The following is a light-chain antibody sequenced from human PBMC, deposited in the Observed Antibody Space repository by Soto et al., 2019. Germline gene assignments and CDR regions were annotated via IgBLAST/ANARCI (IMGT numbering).Light chain of an antibody. Sequence: EIVLTQSPGTLSLSPGERATLSCRASQSVSSSYLAWYQQKPGQAPSLLIYGASSRATGIPDRFSGSGSGTDFTLTISRLDPEDFAVYYCQQYGSSPYTFGQGTQREIK. J-gene: IGKJ2*01. CDR2: GAS. CDR3: QQYGSSPYT. CDR1: QSVSSSY. V-gene: IGKV3-20*01.